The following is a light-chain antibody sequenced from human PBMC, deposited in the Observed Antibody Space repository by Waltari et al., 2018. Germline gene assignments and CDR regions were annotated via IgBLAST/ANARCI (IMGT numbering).Light chain of an antibody. J-gene: IGKJ1*01. CDR1: QSLNDW. V-gene: IGKV1-5*03. CDR3: QHYISYSWT. Sequence: DIQMTQSPSTLSASVGDRVTITCRASQSLNDWLAWYQQKPGKAPKPLIYKASSLETGVPSRFSGSGSGTEFTLTISSLQPDDFATYYCQHYISYSWTFGQGTKVEIK. CDR2: KAS.